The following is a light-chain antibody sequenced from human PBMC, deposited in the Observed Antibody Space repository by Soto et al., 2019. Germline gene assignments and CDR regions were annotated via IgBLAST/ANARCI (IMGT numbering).Light chain of an antibody. CDR1: HGVSGW. V-gene: IGKV1-12*01. CDR3: QQGKTFPFT. J-gene: IGKJ3*01. CDR2: TVS. Sequence: QMTQSPSSVSASVGDTVTLSCQTSHGVSGWLAWYQQKPGKAPTLLIYTVSNLQSGVPSRFSGSGSGTDFSLTSTNLQPEDFATYFCQQGKTFPFTFGPGTKVEVK.